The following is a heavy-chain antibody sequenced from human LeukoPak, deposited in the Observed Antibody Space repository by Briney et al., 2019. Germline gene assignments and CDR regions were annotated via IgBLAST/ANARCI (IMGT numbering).Heavy chain of an antibody. Sequence: GSLRLSCAASGFTFSSYSMSWVRQAPGKGLEWIGSIYYSESTYHNPSLKSRVTISVDTSKNQFSLKLSSVTAADTAVYYCAREVIAAHNWFDPWGQGTLVTVSS. CDR1: GFTFSSYS. J-gene: IGHJ5*02. D-gene: IGHD6-6*01. CDR2: IYYSEST. CDR3: AREVIAAHNWFDP. V-gene: IGHV4-38-2*02.